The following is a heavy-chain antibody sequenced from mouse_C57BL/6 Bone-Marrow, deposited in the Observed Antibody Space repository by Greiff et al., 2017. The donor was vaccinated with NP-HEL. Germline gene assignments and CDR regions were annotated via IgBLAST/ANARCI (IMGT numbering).Heavy chain of an antibody. CDR3: ARSGYLFAY. CDR2: IYPRSGNT. J-gene: IGHJ3*01. D-gene: IGHD2-2*01. CDR1: GYTFTSYG. V-gene: IGHV1-81*01. Sequence: VQLQQSGAELARPGASVKLSCKASGYTFTSYGISWVKQRTGQGLEWIGEIYPRSGNTYYTEKFKGKATLSADKSSSTGYMELRSLRSEDSAVYFCARSGYLFAYWGQGTVVTVSA.